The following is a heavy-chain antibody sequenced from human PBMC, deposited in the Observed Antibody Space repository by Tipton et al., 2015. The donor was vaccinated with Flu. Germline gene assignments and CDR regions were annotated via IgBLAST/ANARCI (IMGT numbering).Heavy chain of an antibody. CDR2: VSRTGST. J-gene: IGHJ5*02. CDR1: GGSINSNSYY. CDR3: ARRDYSNYVSEPKNWFDP. D-gene: IGHD4-11*01. Sequence: TLSLTCSVSGGSINSNSYYWGWIRQPPGKGLEWIGTVSRTGSTIYNPSLKSRVTISIDTSKNQFSLKLSSVTAADTAVYYCARRDYSNYVSEPKNWFDPWGQGALVTVSS. V-gene: IGHV4-39*07.